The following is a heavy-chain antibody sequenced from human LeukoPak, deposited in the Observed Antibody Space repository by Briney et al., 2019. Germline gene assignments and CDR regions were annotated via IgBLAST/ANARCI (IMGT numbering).Heavy chain of an antibody. D-gene: IGHD1-26*01. J-gene: IGHJ4*02. CDR3: ARGTVGATGSDY. V-gene: IGHV1-2*06. Sequence: GASAKVSCKASGYTFTGYYMHWVRQAPGQGLEWMGRINPNSGGTNYAQKFQGRVTMTRDTSISTAYMELSRLRSDDTAVYYCARGTVGATGSDYWGQGTLVTVSS. CDR2: INPNSGGT. CDR1: GYTFTGYY.